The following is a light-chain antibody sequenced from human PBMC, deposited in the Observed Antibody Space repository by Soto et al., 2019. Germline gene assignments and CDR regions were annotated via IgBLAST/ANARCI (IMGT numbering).Light chain of an antibody. CDR1: QSVSSY. Sequence: EIVLTQSRATLSLSLGDRATLSCRASQSVSSYLAWYQQKPGQAPRILIYDASNRATGIPARFSGSWSGTDFTLTISSLEPEDVAVYYCQQRSNWPITLGQGTRLEIK. J-gene: IGKJ5*01. V-gene: IGKV3-11*01. CDR2: DAS. CDR3: QQRSNWPIT.